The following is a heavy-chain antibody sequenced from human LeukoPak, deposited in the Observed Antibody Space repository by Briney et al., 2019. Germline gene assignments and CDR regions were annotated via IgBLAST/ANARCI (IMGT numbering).Heavy chain of an antibody. CDR1: GGTFISYA. D-gene: IGHD3-22*01. Sequence: ASVKVSCKASGGTFISYAISWVRQAPGQGLEWMGGIIPIFGTANYAQKFQGRVTITADESTSTAYMELSSLRSEDTAVYYCASRPDSSGYYYGGSFDYWGQGTLVTVSS. V-gene: IGHV1-69*13. CDR2: IIPIFGTA. CDR3: ASRPDSSGYYYGGSFDY. J-gene: IGHJ4*02.